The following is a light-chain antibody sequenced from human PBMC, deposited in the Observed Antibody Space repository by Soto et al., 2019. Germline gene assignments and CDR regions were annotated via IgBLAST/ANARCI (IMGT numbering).Light chain of an antibody. J-gene: IGKJ1*01. CDR2: GAS. Sequence: DIQMTQSPSTLPASAGDRVTITCRASQSISTWLAWYQQKPGKAPKLLIYGASSLASGVPSRFSGSGSGTEFTLTISSLQPDDFATYYCQQHNGYSERMFGQGTKVDTK. V-gene: IGKV1-5*01. CDR1: QSISTW. CDR3: QQHNGYSERM.